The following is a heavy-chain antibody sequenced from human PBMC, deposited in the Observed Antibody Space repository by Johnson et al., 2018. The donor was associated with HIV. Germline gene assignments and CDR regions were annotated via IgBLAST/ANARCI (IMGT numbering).Heavy chain of an antibody. V-gene: IGHV3-66*01. D-gene: IGHD2-2*01. CDR1: GFSVSNTY. CDR3: ARDGESHQLPLGDAFDV. Sequence: VHLVESGGGLVEPGGSLRLSCGASGFSVSNTYMNWVRQAPGKGLEWVSVIYSGGSTYYADSVRGRFTISRDNSKNALYLQMSSLRVEDTAMYYCARDGESHQLPLGDAFDVWGQGTMVTVSS. J-gene: IGHJ3*01. CDR2: IYSGGST.